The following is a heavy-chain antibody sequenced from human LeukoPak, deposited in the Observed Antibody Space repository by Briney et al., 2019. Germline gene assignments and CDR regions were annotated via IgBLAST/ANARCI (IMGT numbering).Heavy chain of an antibody. V-gene: IGHV1-69*13. J-gene: IGHJ6*03. Sequence: ASVKVSCKASGYTFTGYYMHWVRQAPGQGLEWMGGIIPIFGTANYAQKFQGRVTITADESTSTAYMELSSLRSEDTAVYYCARGSVAGSNYYYYYMDVWGKGTTVTISS. CDR1: GYTFTGYY. CDR3: ARGSVAGSNYYYYYMDV. CDR2: IIPIFGTA. D-gene: IGHD6-19*01.